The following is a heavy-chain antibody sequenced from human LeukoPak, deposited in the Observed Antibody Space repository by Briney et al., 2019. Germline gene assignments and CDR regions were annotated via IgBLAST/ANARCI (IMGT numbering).Heavy chain of an antibody. J-gene: IGHJ4*02. CDR2: ISGSGGST. CDR1: GFTFSSYA. D-gene: IGHD5-12*01. Sequence: GGSLRLSCAASGFTFSSYAMSWVRQAPGKGLEWVSAISGSGGSTYYADSVKGRFTISRDNSKNTLYLQMNSLRVEDTAVYYCAKDVRGYSGYGVMDYWGQGTLVTISS. CDR3: AKDVRGYSGYGVMDY. V-gene: IGHV3-23*01.